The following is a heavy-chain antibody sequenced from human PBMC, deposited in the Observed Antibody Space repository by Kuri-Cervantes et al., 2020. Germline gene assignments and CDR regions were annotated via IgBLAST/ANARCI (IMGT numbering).Heavy chain of an antibody. CDR3: ARVAKGWLFDY. D-gene: IGHD5-12*01. J-gene: IGHJ4*02. V-gene: IGHV4-30-2*01. Sequence: SCTVSGGSISSGGYSWSWIRQQPGKGLEWIGYINHSGSTYYNPSLKSRVTISVDRTKNQFSLKLSSVTAADTAVYYCARVAKGWLFDYWGQGTLVTVSS. CDR2: INHSGST. CDR1: GGSISSGGYS.